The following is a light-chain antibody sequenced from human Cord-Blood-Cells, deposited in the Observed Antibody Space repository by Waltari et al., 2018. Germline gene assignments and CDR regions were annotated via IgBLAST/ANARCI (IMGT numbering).Light chain of an antibody. CDR3: QQSYSTFSWT. V-gene: IGKV1-39*01. CDR1: QSSSSY. J-gene: IGKJ1*01. CDR2: AAS. Sequence: DIQMTQSPSSLSASVGDRVTITCRASQSSSSYLNWYQQKPGKAPKLLIYAASSLQSGVPSRFSGSGSWTDFTLTISSLQPEDFATYYCQQSYSTFSWTFGQGTKVEIK.